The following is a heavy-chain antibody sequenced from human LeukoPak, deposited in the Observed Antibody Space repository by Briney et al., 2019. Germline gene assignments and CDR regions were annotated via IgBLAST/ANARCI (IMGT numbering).Heavy chain of an antibody. Sequence: GGSLRLSCAASGFTFSSYGMHWVRQAPGKGLEWVAVISYDGSNKYYADSVKGRFTISRDNSKNTLYLQMNGLRTEDTALYYCVKVGSAGFWGQGTLVTVSS. CDR3: VKVGSAGF. CDR2: ISYDGSNK. CDR1: GFTFSSYG. J-gene: IGHJ4*02. V-gene: IGHV3-30*18. D-gene: IGHD2-15*01.